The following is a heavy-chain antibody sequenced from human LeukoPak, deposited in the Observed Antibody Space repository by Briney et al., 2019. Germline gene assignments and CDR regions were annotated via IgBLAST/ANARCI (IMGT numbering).Heavy chain of an antibody. CDR1: GFSLRTRGVG. CDR3: ARLYYYDSGGNYRPFDY. D-gene: IGHD3-22*01. CDR2: IYWDDDK. Sequence: SGPTLVDPTQTLTLTCTFSGFSLRTRGVGVGWIRQPPGKALEWLALIYWDDDKRYSPSLRSRLTITKDTSRNQVVLAMTNVDLLDTATYYCARLYYYDSGGNYRPFDYWGQGALVTVSS. J-gene: IGHJ4*02. V-gene: IGHV2-5*02.